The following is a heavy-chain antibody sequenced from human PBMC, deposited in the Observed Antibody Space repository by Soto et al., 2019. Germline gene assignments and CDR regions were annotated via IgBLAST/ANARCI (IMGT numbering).Heavy chain of an antibody. J-gene: IGHJ4*02. Sequence: PGGSLRLSCAGSVFTFSSFAMSCVRHSPGKGLEWVAATSYDGSNKYYADSVKGRFIISRDNSKNTLDLLLNTLRAEDTAVYYCAGVYYGRTSVNNYWGQGTPVTVSS. CDR2: TSYDGSNK. CDR1: VFTFSSFA. D-gene: IGHD2-8*01. CDR3: AGVYYGRTSVNNY. V-gene: IGHV3-30-3*01.